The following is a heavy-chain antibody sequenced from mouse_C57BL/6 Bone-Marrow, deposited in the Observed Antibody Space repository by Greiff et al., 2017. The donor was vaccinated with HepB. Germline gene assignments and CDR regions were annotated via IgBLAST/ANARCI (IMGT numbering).Heavy chain of an antibody. D-gene: IGHD1-1*01. CDR1: GYSITSGYY. J-gene: IGHJ1*03. V-gene: IGHV3-6*01. CDR2: ISYDGSN. Sequence: ESGPGLVKPSQSLSLTCSVTGYSITSGYYWNWIRQFPGNKLEWMGYISYDGSNNYNPSLKNRISITRDTSKNQFFLKLNSVTTEDTATYYCARDRGYGSKNWYFDVWGTGTTVTVSS. CDR3: ARDRGYGSKNWYFDV.